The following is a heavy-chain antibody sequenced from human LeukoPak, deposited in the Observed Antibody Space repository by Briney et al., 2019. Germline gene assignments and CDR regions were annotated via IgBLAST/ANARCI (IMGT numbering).Heavy chain of an antibody. CDR3: ARDVTYYYDSSGYYGQYFQH. J-gene: IGHJ1*01. V-gene: IGHV1-18*01. CDR1: GYTFTSYG. Sequence: ASVKVSCKASGYTFTSYGISWVRQAPGQGLEWMGWISAYNGNTNYAQKLQGRVTMTTDTSTSTAYMELRSLRSDDTAVYYCARDVTYYYDSSGYYGQYFQHWGQGTLVTVSS. D-gene: IGHD3-22*01. CDR2: ISAYNGNT.